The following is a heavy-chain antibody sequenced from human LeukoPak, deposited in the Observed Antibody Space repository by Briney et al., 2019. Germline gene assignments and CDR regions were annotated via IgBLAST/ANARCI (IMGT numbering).Heavy chain of an antibody. V-gene: IGHV4-34*01. CDR3: ARVSVGATGKYYFDY. CDR2: INHSGST. Sequence: PSETLSLTCAVYGGSFSGYYWSWIRQPPGKGLEWIGEINHSGSTNYNPSLKSRVTISVDTSKNQFSLKLSSVTAADTAVYYCARVSVGATGKYYFDYWGQGTLVTVSS. CDR1: GGSFSGYY. D-gene: IGHD1-26*01. J-gene: IGHJ4*02.